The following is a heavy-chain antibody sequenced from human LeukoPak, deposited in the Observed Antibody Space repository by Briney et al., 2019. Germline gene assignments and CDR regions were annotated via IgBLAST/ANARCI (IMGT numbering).Heavy chain of an antibody. CDR1: GFTFSSYA. V-gene: IGHV3-30-3*01. Sequence: GGSLRLSCAASGFTFSSYAMHWVRQAPGKGLEWVAVISYDGSNKYYADSVKGRFTISRDNSKNTLYLRMNSLRAEDTAVYYCARDWGIQGSYYFDYWGQGTLVTVSS. CDR3: ARDWGIQGSYYFDY. CDR2: ISYDGSNK. D-gene: IGHD6-13*01. J-gene: IGHJ4*02.